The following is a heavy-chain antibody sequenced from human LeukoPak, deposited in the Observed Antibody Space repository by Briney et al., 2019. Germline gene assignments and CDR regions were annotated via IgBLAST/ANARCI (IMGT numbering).Heavy chain of an antibody. CDR3: ARDRTYYDFWSGYYTTFDY. J-gene: IGHJ4*02. Sequence: SETLSLTCTVSGGSISSSSYYWGWIRQPPGKGLEWIGSIYYSGSTYYNPSPKSRVTISVDTSKNQFSLKLSSVTAADTAVYYCARDRTYYDFWSGYYTTFDYWGQGTLVTVSS. V-gene: IGHV4-39*07. CDR1: GGSISSSSYY. CDR2: IYYSGST. D-gene: IGHD3-3*01.